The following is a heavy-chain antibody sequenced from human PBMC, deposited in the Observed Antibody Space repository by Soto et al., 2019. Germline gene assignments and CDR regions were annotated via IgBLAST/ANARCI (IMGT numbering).Heavy chain of an antibody. J-gene: IGHJ6*02. CDR3: ARGPLYGSGSYSNYHYYYGMDV. CDR2: INHSGST. Sequence: ETLSLTCAVYGGSFSGYYWSWIRQPPGKGLEWIGEINHSGSTNYNPSLKSRVTISVDTSKNQFSLKLSSVTAADTAVYYCARGPLYGSGSYSNYHYYYGMDVWGQGTTVTVSS. CDR1: GGSFSGYY. D-gene: IGHD3-10*01. V-gene: IGHV4-34*01.